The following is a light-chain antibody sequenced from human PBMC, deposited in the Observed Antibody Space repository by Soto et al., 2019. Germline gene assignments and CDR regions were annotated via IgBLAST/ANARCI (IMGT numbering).Light chain of an antibody. J-gene: IGKJ1*01. CDR2: DAS. CDR1: QTVNKW. Sequence: DIQITQSPSILSASVGDRVTITCRASQTVNKWLASFQQKPGKVPKLLVFDASTLQTGIPSRFGVVGSVTELTLTINGLQPDDLASYYCQHYNSYSAGTFRPGTKVEI. V-gene: IGKV1-5*01. CDR3: QHYNSYSAGT.